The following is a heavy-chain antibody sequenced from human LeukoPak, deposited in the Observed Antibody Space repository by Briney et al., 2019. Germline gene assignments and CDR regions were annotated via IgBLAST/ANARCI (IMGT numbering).Heavy chain of an antibody. CDR1: GSRFTSYW. J-gene: IGHJ3*01. D-gene: IGHD3-10*01. V-gene: IGHV5-51*01. Sequence: GESLKISCKGSGSRFTSYWIGWVRQMPGKGLQWRGIIYPGDSDSRYSPSFQGQVTISADTSISTAYLQWSSLKASDTAMYYCARLDGSGSYYNEGAFDFWGQGTMVTVSS. CDR3: ARLDGSGSYYNEGAFDF. CDR2: IYPGDSDS.